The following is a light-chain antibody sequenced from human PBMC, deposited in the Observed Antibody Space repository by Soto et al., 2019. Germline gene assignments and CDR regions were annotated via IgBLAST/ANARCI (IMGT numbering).Light chain of an antibody. Sequence: EIVMTQSPATLSVSPGERATLSCRASQSVSSNLAWYQQKPGQAPRLLIYGASTRATGIPARFSGSGSGTEFTLTISSLQSEAFAVYYCQQYNNWGTFGQGTKVDIK. CDR3: QQYNNWGT. CDR1: QSVSSN. J-gene: IGKJ1*01. CDR2: GAS. V-gene: IGKV3-15*01.